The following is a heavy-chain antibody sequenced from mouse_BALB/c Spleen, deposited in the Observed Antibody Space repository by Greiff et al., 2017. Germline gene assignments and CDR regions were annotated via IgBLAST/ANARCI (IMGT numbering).Heavy chain of an antibody. J-gene: IGHJ3*01. D-gene: IGHD2-3*01. CDR1: GFAFSSYD. Sequence: EVKLQESGGGLVKPGGSLKLSCAASGFAFSSYDMSWVRQTPEKRLEWVAYISSGGGSTYYPDTVKGRFTISRDNAKNTLYLQMSSLKSEDTAMYYCARIYDGYPFAYWGQGTLVTVSA. CDR3: ARIYDGYPFAY. V-gene: IGHV5-12-1*01. CDR2: ISSGGGST.